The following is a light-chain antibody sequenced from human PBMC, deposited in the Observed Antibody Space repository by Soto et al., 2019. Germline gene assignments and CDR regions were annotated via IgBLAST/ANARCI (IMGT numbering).Light chain of an antibody. V-gene: IGLV1-44*01. CDR3: ATWDDSLSVWV. J-gene: IGLJ3*02. CDR2: SNN. Sequence: QSVLTQPPSASGTPGQRVTISCSGGSSNIGINTVNWYQQLPGTAPKLLIYSNNQRPSGVPDRFSGSKSGTSASLAISGLQSEDETDYYCATWDDSLSVWVFGGGTKVTVL. CDR1: SSNIGINT.